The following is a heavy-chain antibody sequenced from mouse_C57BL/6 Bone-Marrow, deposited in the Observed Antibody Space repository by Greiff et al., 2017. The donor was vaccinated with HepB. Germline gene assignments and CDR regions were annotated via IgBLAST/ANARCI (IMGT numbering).Heavy chain of an antibody. V-gene: IGHV14-4*01. J-gene: IGHJ4*01. Sequence: VQLQQSGAELVRPGASVKLSCTASGFNIKDDYMHWVKQRPEQGLEWIGWIDPENGDTEYASKFQGKATLTADTSSNTAYLQLSSLTSEDTAVYYCTNGNPYYYAMDYWGQGTSVTVSS. CDR1: GFNIKDDY. D-gene: IGHD2-1*01. CDR3: TNGNPYYYAMDY. CDR2: IDPENGDT.